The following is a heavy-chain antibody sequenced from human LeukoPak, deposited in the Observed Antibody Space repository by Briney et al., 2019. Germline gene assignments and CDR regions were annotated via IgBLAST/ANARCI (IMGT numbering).Heavy chain of an antibody. CDR1: GFTFTDYS. D-gene: IGHD7-27*01. CDR3: ARESYWGSNAKGFDY. CDR2: ISSPSTNI. Sequence: GGSLSFSCAASGFTFTDYSINWVRQAPGRGLKWVSYISSPSTNIYYADSVKGRFTISRDNAKNSLYLQMNSLRDEDTAVYYCARESYWGSNAKGFDYWGQGTLVTVSS. V-gene: IGHV3-48*02. J-gene: IGHJ4*02.